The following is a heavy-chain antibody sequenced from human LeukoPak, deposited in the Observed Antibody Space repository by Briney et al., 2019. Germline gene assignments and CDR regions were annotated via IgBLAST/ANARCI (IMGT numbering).Heavy chain of an antibody. Sequence: SETLSLTCTVSGGSISSYYWSWIRQPPGKGLEWIGEINHSGSTNYNPSLKSRVTISVDTSKNQFSLKLSSVTAADTAVYYCARGGVGTTTNLDYWGQGTLVTVSS. V-gene: IGHV4-34*01. J-gene: IGHJ4*02. CDR3: ARGGVGTTTNLDY. CDR1: GGSISSYY. D-gene: IGHD1-1*01. CDR2: INHSGST.